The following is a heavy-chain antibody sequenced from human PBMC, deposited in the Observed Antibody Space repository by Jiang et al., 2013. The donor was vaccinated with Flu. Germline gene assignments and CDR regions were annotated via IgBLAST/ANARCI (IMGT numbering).Heavy chain of an antibody. CDR1: GGSISSSNW. D-gene: IGHD3-10*01. Sequence: SLTCAVSGGSISSSNWWSWIRQNPGKGLEWIGYIFYSGTTSYNPSLQSRVTISVDTSKNQFSLTLSAVTAADTAVYYCAREESIMVRGVNGMDVWGQGTTVTVSS. V-gene: IGHV4-31*11. CDR3: AREESIMVRGVNGMDV. CDR2: IFYSGTT. J-gene: IGHJ6*02.